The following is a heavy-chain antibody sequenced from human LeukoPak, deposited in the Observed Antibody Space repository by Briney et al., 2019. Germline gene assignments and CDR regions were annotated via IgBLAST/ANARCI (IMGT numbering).Heavy chain of an antibody. CDR1: GGSFSGYY. J-gene: IGHJ5*02. Sequence: SETLSLTCAVYGGSFSGYYWSWIRQPPGKGLEWIGEINHSGSTNYNPSLKSRVTISVDTSKNQFSLKLSSVTAADMAVYYCATLNKPGWFDPWGQGTLVTVSS. CDR2: INHSGST. CDR3: ATLNKPGWFDP. V-gene: IGHV4-34*01. D-gene: IGHD1-14*01.